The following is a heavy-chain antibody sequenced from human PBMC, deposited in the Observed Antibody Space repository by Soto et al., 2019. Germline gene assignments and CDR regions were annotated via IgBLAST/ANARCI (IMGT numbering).Heavy chain of an antibody. CDR3: ARAEGNYDFWSGNWFDP. V-gene: IGHV3-21*01. CDR2: ISSSSSYI. D-gene: IGHD3-3*01. Sequence: EVQLVESGGGLVKPGGSLRLSCAASGFTFSSYSMNWVRQAPGKGLEWVSSISSSSSYIYYADSVKGRFTISRDNAKNSLYLQMNSLRAEDTAVYYCARAEGNYDFWSGNWFDPWGQGTLVTVSS. CDR1: GFTFSSYS. J-gene: IGHJ5*02.